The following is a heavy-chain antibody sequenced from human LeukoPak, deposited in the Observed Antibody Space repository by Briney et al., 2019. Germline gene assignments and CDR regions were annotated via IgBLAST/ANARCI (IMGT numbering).Heavy chain of an antibody. V-gene: IGHV3-23*01. CDR1: GISLSNYA. CDR3: AKRGVVIRGILVIGYHQEAYHYDF. Sequence: GGSLRLSCVVSGISLSNYAMTWVRQAPGKGLEWVSYISERGGSTTYADSVKGRFTISRDTSLNTLYLQMNNLRAEDTAVYFCAKRGVVIRGILVIGYHQEAYHYDFWGQGVLVTVSS. CDR2: ISERGGST. J-gene: IGHJ4*02. D-gene: IGHD3-10*01.